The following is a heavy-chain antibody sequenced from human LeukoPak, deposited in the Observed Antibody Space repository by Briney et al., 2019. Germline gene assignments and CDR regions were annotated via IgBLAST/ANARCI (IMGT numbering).Heavy chain of an antibody. J-gene: IGHJ6*02. CDR3: TKADYYGMDV. CDR2: ISGSGGST. CDR1: GFTFSSYA. V-gene: IGHV3-23*01. Sequence: SGGSLRLSCAASGFTFSSYAMSWVRQAPGKGLGWVSAISGSGGSTYYADSVKGRFTISRDNSKNTLYLQMNSLRAEDTAVYYCTKADYYGMDVWGQGTTVTVSS.